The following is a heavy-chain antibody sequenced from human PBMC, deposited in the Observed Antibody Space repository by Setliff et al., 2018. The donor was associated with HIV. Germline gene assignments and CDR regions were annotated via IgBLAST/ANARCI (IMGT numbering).Heavy chain of an antibody. CDR3: ARDRVKWLGP. V-gene: IGHV3-30*02. J-gene: IGHJ5*02. CDR1: GFTFSSYG. Sequence: GGSLRLSCAASGFTFSSYGMHWVRQAPGKGLEWVSLIWYEGSYKYYADSVKGRFTISRDNSKNTLYLHMNSLRAEDTAVYYCARDRVKWLGPCGQGILVTVSS. D-gene: IGHD3-10*01. CDR2: IWYEGSYK.